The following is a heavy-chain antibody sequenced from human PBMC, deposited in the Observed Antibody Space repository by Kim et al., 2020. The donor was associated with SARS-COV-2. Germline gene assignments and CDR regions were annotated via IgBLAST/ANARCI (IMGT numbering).Heavy chain of an antibody. J-gene: IGHJ4*02. CDR1: GDTLNSYA. V-gene: IGHV1-3*01. D-gene: IGHD6-6*01. CDR2: ISAANGQT. CDR3: AGDPSIATTRIDY. Sequence: ASVKVSCKASGDTLNSYAMHWVRQAPGQSLEWMGWISAANGQTKYSEKFQGRVTITRDTAASTSYMELTSLRSEDTAVYFCAGDPSIATTRIDYWGQGTL.